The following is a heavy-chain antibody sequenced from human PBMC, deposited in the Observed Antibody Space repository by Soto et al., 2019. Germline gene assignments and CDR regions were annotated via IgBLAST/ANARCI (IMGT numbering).Heavy chain of an antibody. CDR3: ARDAKIAAAGTWIGY. Sequence: ASVKVSCKASGYTFTSYAMHWVRQAPGQRLEWMGWINAGNGNTKYAQKLQGRVTMTTDTSTSTAYMELRSLRSDDTAVYYCARDAKIAAAGTWIGYWGQGTLVTVSS. CDR1: GYTFTSYA. CDR2: INAGNGNT. D-gene: IGHD6-13*01. V-gene: IGHV1-3*01. J-gene: IGHJ4*02.